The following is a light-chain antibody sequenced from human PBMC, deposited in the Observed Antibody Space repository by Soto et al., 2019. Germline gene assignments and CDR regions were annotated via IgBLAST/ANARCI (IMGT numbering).Light chain of an antibody. J-gene: IGLJ2*01. CDR1: SSDVGGYNY. V-gene: IGLV2-14*01. Sequence: QSALTQPASVSGSPGQSITISCTGTSSDVGGYNYVSWYQHHPGKAPKVMIYEVSNRPSGVPNRFSGSKSGNTASLTISGLQAEDEADYYYSTYTSSSTLVFGGGTKLTVL. CDR3: STYTSSSTLV. CDR2: EVS.